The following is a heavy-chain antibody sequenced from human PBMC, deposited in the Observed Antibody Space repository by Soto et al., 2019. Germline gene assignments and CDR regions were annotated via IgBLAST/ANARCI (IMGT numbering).Heavy chain of an antibody. CDR3: ARDSEYCSGGSCYGY. D-gene: IGHD2-15*01. V-gene: IGHV1-69*04. Sequence: GASVKVSCKASGGTFSSYTISWVRQAPGQGLEWMGRIIPILGIANYAQKFQGRVTITADKSTSTAYMELSSLRSEDTAVYYCARDSEYCSGGSCYGYWGQGTLVTVSS. CDR2: IIPILGIA. CDR1: GGTFSSYT. J-gene: IGHJ4*02.